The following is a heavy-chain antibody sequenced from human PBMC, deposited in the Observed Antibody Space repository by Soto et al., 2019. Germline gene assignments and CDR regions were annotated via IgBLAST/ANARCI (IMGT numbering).Heavy chain of an antibody. J-gene: IGHJ3*02. Sequence: PSETLSLTCTVSGVSISSSYWSWIRQSPGKGLEWIGFVYYSGSTNYNPSLKSRVTISIDTSKNQFSLKLNSVTAADTAVYYCARGYYDSRGQSNTFDIWGQGTMVTVSS. CDR2: VYYSGST. CDR1: GVSISSSY. D-gene: IGHD3-22*01. V-gene: IGHV4-59*01. CDR3: ARGYYDSRGQSNTFDI.